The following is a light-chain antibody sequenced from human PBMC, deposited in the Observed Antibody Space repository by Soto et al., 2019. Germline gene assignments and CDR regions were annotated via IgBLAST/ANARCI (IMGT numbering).Light chain of an antibody. CDR1: QGISSW. J-gene: IGKJ4*01. CDR2: AAS. CDR3: LQVNSFPRV. Sequence: VPITKRASQGISSWLAWYQQKPGKAPKLLIYAASSLQSGVPSRFSGSGSGTDFTLTYGSLLPAGYACCSGLQVNSFPRVFGGGTKVDI. V-gene: IGKV1D-12*01.